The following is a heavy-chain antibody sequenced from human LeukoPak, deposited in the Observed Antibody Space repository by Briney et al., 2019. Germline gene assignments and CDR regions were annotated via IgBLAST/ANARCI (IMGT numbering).Heavy chain of an antibody. J-gene: IGHJ5*02. CDR3: ARASGGYYNNWFDP. CDR2: IYYTGST. V-gene: IGHV4-59*01. CDR1: GGSLSTYY. D-gene: IGHD3-22*01. Sequence: SETLSLTCTVSGGSLSTYYWSWIRQPPGKGLEWMGYIYYTGSTNYNPSLKSRVTMSVDTSKSQSSLKLNSVTAADTAVYYCARASGGYYNNWFDPWGQGTLVTVSS.